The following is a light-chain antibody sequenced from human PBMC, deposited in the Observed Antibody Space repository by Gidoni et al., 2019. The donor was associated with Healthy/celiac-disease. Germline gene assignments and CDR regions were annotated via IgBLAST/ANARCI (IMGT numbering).Light chain of an antibody. CDR2: DAS. CDR3: QQYDNLPLT. Sequence: IQMTKSPSSLSASVGDRVTITCQASQDISNYLNWYQQKPGKAPKLLIYDASNLETGVPSRFSGSGSGTDFTFTISSRQPEDIATYYCQQYDNLPLTFGQGTKVEIK. J-gene: IGKJ1*01. V-gene: IGKV1-33*01. CDR1: QDISNY.